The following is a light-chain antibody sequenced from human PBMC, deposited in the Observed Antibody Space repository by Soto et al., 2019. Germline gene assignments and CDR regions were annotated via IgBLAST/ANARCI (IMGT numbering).Light chain of an antibody. Sequence: DIQMTQSPSILSASVGDRVTITCRASQSISSWLAWYQQKPGKAPNLLIHKASHLESGVPSRFSGSGSGTEFTLTISSLQPDDFATYYCQQYNSYSPWTFGQGTKVDI. J-gene: IGKJ1*01. V-gene: IGKV1-5*03. CDR1: QSISSW. CDR3: QQYNSYSPWT. CDR2: KAS.